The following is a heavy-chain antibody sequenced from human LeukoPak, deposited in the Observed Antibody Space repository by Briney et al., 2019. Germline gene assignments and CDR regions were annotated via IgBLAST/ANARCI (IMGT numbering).Heavy chain of an antibody. Sequence: GGSLRLSCAASGFTFSSYGMHWVRQAPGKGLEWVAFIRYDGSNKYYADSVKGRFTISRDNSKNTLYLQMNSLGAEDTAVYYCAKSPRYCSSTSCSHALYYFDYWGQGTLVTVSS. CDR1: GFTFSSYG. CDR3: AKSPRYCSSTSCSHALYYFDY. CDR2: IRYDGSNK. V-gene: IGHV3-30*02. D-gene: IGHD2-2*01. J-gene: IGHJ4*02.